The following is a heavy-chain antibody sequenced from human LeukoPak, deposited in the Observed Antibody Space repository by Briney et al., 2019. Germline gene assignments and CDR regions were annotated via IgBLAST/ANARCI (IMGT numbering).Heavy chain of an antibody. CDR1: GYTFTGYY. J-gene: IGHJ4*02. V-gene: IGHV1-2*02. D-gene: IGHD2-21*02. CDR3: ARAPRRYCGGDCYSDY. Sequence: ASVKVSCKASGYTFTGYYMHWVRQAPGQGLEWMGWINPNSGDTNYAQKFQGRVTMTRDTSISTAYMELSRLRYDDTAVYFCARAPRRYCGGDCYSDYWGQGTLVTVSS. CDR2: INPNSGDT.